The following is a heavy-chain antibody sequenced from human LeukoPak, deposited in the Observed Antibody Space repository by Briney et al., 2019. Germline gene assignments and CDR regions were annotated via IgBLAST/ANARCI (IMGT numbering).Heavy chain of an antibody. V-gene: IGHV3-23*01. D-gene: IGHD1-26*01. CDR3: ASGVGARHYWYFDP. Sequence: GGSLRLSCAASGFTFSNYAMNWVRQAPGKGLEWVSGISGSGGSTYYADSVKGRFTISRDNSKNTLYLQMNSLRAEDTAVYYCASGVGARHYWYFDPWGRGTLVTVSS. J-gene: IGHJ2*01. CDR1: GFTFSNYA. CDR2: ISGSGGST.